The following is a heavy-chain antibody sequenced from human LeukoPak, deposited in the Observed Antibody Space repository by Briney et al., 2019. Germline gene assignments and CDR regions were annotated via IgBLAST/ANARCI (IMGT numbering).Heavy chain of an antibody. CDR2: IYYSGST. CDR1: GGSISSGGYY. CDR3: ARLGSGSYYNVRDYYYYGMDV. D-gene: IGHD3-10*01. Sequence: SETLSLTCTVSGGSISSGGYYWSWIRQHPGKGLEWIGYIYYSGSTYYNPSLKSRVTISVDTSKNQFSLKVSSVTAADTAVYYCARLGSGSYYNVRDYYYYGMDVWGQGTTVTVSS. V-gene: IGHV4-31*03. J-gene: IGHJ6*02.